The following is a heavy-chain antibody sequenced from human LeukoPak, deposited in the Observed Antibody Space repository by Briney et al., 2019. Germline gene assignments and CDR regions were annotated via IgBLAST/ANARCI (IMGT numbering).Heavy chain of an antibody. CDR1: GLTSSTYA. Sequence: GSLRLSCAASGLTSSTYAMSWVRQAPGKGLEWVSAISGTGDYTYYTDSVQGRFTISRDNSKNTLYLQMNSLTADDTAVYFCAKLGGIYSDAFDIWGQGTMVTVSS. CDR3: AKLGGIYSDAFDI. CDR2: ISGTGDYT. D-gene: IGHD1-26*01. V-gene: IGHV3-23*01. J-gene: IGHJ3*02.